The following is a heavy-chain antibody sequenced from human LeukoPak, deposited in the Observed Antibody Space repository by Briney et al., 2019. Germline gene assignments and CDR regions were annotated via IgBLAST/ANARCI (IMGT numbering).Heavy chain of an antibody. Sequence: SQTLSLTCTVSGGSISSGGYYWSWIRQHPGKGLERIGYIYYSGSTYYNPSLKSRVTISVDTSKNQFSLKLSSVTAADTAVYYCARRVATSRSFDYWGQGTLVTVSS. V-gene: IGHV4-31*03. D-gene: IGHD2-2*01. CDR2: IYYSGST. J-gene: IGHJ4*02. CDR1: GGSISSGGYY. CDR3: ARRVATSRSFDY.